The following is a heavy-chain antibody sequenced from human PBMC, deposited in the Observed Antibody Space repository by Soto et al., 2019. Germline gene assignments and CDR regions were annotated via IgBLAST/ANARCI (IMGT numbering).Heavy chain of an antibody. D-gene: IGHD3-3*01. CDR3: AREGEGDFWSGYYTHYYYMDV. Sequence: EVQLVESGGGLVQPGGSLRLSCAASGFTFSSYWMSWVRQAPGKGLEWVANIKQDGSEKYYVDSVKGRFTISRDNAKNSLYLQMNSLRVEDTAVYYCAREGEGDFWSGYYTHYYYMDVWGKGTTVTVSS. CDR1: GFTFSSYW. J-gene: IGHJ6*03. CDR2: IKQDGSEK. V-gene: IGHV3-7*01.